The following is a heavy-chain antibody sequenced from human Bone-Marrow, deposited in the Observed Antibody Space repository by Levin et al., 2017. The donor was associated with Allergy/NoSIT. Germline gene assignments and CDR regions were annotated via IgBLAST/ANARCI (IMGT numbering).Heavy chain of an antibody. CDR2: INSDGSII. CDR3: ARDDCTTAACLYDY. V-gene: IGHV3-74*01. D-gene: IGHD2-8*01. J-gene: IGHJ4*02. Sequence: TGGSLRLSCAASGFTFSNYWMHWVRQAPGKGLLWVSRINSDGSIINYADSVKGRFTISRDNVKNTLYLQMNSLRAEDAAVYYCARDDCTTAACLYDYWGQGTLVTVSS. CDR1: GFTFSNYW.